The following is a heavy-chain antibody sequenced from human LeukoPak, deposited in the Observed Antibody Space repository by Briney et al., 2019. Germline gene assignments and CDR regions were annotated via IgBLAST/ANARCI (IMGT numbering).Heavy chain of an antibody. CDR1: GGSISSGGYS. D-gene: IGHD2-2*01. Sequence: PSQTLSLTCAVSGGSISSGGYSWSWIRQPPGKGLEWIGYIYHSGSTYYNPSLKSRVTISVDRSKNQFTLKLSSVTAADTAVYYCARVGLGCSSTSCHYYFDYWGQGTLVTVSS. CDR3: ARVGLGCSSTSCHYYFDY. J-gene: IGHJ4*02. CDR2: IYHSGST. V-gene: IGHV4-30-2*01.